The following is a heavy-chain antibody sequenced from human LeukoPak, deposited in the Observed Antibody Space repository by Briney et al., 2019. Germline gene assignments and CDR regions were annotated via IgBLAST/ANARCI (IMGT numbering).Heavy chain of an antibody. CDR1: GFTFSNYW. D-gene: IGHD3-22*01. V-gene: IGHV3-74*01. CDR2: ISGDGSDT. CDR3: ARDVQDSRIGGLDF. J-gene: IGHJ4*02. Sequence: GGSLRLSCAASGFTFSNYWIHWVRQAPGKGLVWVSRISGDGSDTRYADSVKGRFTTSRDNAKNTVFLQMNSLRDEDTAVYYCARDVQDSRIGGLDFWGQGTLVTVSS.